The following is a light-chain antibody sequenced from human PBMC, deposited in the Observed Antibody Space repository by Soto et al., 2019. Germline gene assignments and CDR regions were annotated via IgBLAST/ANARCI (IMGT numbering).Light chain of an antibody. CDR1: SSNIGSNT. CDR3: AAWDDSLSVV. CDR2: SNN. Sequence: QSVLTQPTSASGTPGQRVTISCSGSSSNIGSNTVNWYQQLPGTAPKLIIYSNNQRPSGVPDRFSGSKSGTSASLAISGLQSEDEADYYCAAWDDSLSVVFGGGTKLTVL. V-gene: IGLV1-44*01. J-gene: IGLJ2*01.